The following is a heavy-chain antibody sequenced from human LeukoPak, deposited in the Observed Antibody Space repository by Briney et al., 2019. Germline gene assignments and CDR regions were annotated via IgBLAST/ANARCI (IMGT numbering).Heavy chain of an antibody. D-gene: IGHD3-10*01. J-gene: IGHJ4*02. Sequence: GGSLRLSCAVSGFTFSNYDMHWVRQAPGKGLEYVSAISSNGGSAYYANSVKGRFTISRDNSKNTLYLQMNSLRAGDTAVYYCARSGRGPRGLSHYFFDYWGQGTLVTVSS. CDR1: GFTFSNYD. CDR3: ARSGRGPRGLSHYFFDY. CDR2: ISSNGGSA. V-gene: IGHV3-64*01.